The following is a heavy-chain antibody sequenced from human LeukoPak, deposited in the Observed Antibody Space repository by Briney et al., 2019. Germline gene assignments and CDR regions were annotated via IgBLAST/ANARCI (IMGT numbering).Heavy chain of an antibody. CDR3: AKDSDPGIAVAGTLNWFDP. Sequence: GGSLRLSCAASGFTFSSYAMHWVRQAPGKGLEWVAVISHDGSNKYYADSVKGRFTISRDNAKNSLYLQMNSLRAEDTALYYCAKDSDPGIAVAGTLNWFDPWGQGTLVTVSS. CDR1: GFTFSSYA. V-gene: IGHV3-30-3*01. J-gene: IGHJ5*02. CDR2: ISHDGSNK. D-gene: IGHD6-19*01.